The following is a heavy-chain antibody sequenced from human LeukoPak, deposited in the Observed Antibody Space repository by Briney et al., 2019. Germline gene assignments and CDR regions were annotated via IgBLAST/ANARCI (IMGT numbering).Heavy chain of an antibody. Sequence: PSETLSLTCTVSGDSISGYYWSWIRQPPGKGLEWIGYIYYSGSANYNPSLKSRVTISVDTSNNHFSLKLSSMTAADTAVYYCARAGNYYSSGSYLGYWGQGTLVTVSS. CDR1: GDSISGYY. J-gene: IGHJ4*02. V-gene: IGHV4-59*01. CDR2: IYYSGSA. D-gene: IGHD3-10*01. CDR3: ARAGNYYSSGSYLGY.